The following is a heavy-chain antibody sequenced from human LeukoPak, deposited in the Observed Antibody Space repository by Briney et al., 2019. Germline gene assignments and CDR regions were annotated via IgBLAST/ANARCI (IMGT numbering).Heavy chain of an antibody. J-gene: IGHJ4*02. CDR3: ARAVGICDY. D-gene: IGHD2-21*01. Sequence: PSETLSLTCTVSGGSVSSNSYYWGWIRQPPGKGLEWIGSIYHSGSTYYNPSLKSRVTISVDTSKNQFSLKLSSVTAADTAVYYCARAVGICDYWGQGTLVTVSS. CDR1: GGSVSSNSYY. V-gene: IGHV4-39*07. CDR2: IYHSGST.